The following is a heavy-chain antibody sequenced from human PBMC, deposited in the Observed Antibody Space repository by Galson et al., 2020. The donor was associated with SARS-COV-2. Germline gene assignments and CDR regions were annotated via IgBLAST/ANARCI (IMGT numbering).Heavy chain of an antibody. V-gene: IGHV1-8*01. Sequence: ASVKVSCKASGYTFTSYDINWVRQATGQGLEWMGWMNPNSGNTGYAQKFQGRVTMTRNTSISTAYMELSSLRSEDTAVYYCARGVVINYYYYYGMDVWGQGTTVTVSS. CDR3: ARGVVINYYYYYGMDV. CDR1: GYTFTSYD. J-gene: IGHJ6*02. CDR2: MNPNSGNT. D-gene: IGHD3-22*01.